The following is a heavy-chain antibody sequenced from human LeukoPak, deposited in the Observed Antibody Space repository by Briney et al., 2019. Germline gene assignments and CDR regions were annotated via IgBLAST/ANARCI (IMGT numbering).Heavy chain of an antibody. Sequence: PGGSLRLSCAASGFTFSTYGIHWVRQAPGKGLEWVAVISSDGSNEYYADSVKGRFTISRDNSKNTLYLQMNSLRAEDTAVYYCACTDTKYSSGWQYLWAYFRHWGQGTLVTVSS. V-gene: IGHV3-30*03. D-gene: IGHD6-19*01. CDR1: GFTFSTYG. CDR3: ACTDTKYSSGWQYLWAYFRH. J-gene: IGHJ1*01. CDR2: ISSDGSNE.